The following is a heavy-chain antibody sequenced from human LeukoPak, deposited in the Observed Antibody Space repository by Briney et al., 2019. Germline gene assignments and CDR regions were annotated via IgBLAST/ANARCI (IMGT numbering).Heavy chain of an antibody. CDR1: GFTFSSYG. CDR2: IWYDGSNK. V-gene: IGHV3-33*01. CDR3: ARDLDASVPRTGIDY. Sequence: PGGSLRLSCAASGFTFSSYGMHWVRQAPGKGLEWVAVIWYDGSNKYYADSVKGRFTISRDNAKNSLYLQMNSLRAEDTAVYYCARDLDASVPRTGIDYWGQGTLVTVSS. D-gene: IGHD5/OR15-5a*01. J-gene: IGHJ4*02.